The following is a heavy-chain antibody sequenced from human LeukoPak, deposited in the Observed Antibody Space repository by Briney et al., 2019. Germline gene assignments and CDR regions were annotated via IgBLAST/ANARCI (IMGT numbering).Heavy chain of an antibody. CDR3: AKDRYSYAYEYFDC. Sequence: GGSLRLSCAASGFTFSSYSMNWVRQAPGKGLEWVPSISSSSSYIYYADSVKGRFTISRDNAKNSLYLQMNSLRAEDTAVYYCAKDRYSYAYEYFDCWGQGTLVTVSS. CDR1: GFTFSSYS. D-gene: IGHD5-18*01. J-gene: IGHJ4*02. CDR2: ISSSSSYI. V-gene: IGHV3-21*01.